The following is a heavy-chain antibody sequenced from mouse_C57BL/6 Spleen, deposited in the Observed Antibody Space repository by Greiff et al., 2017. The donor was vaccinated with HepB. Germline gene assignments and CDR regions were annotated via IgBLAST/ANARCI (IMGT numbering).Heavy chain of an antibody. CDR2: IYPSDSET. CDR1: GYTFTSYW. J-gene: IGHJ2*01. D-gene: IGHD1-1*01. Sequence: VQLQQSGAELVRPGSSVKLSCKASGYTFTSYWMEWVKQRPGQGLEWIGNIYPSDSETHYNQKFKDKATLTVDKSSSTAYMQLSSLTSEDSEVYYCARKGNYYGSYFDYWGQGTTLTVSS. V-gene: IGHV1-61*01. CDR3: ARKGNYYGSYFDY.